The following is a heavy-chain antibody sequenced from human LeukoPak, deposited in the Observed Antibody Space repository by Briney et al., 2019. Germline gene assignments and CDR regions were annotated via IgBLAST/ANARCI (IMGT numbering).Heavy chain of an antibody. D-gene: IGHD4-23*01. CDR2: ISYDGSNK. CDR1: GFTFSSYA. V-gene: IGHV3-30-3*01. Sequence: GGSLRLSCAASGFTFSSYAMHWVRQAPGKGLEWVAVISYDGSNKYYADSVKGRFTISRDNSKNTLYLQMNSLRAEDTAVYYCARDTTNDYGGNSLDYWGQGTLVTVSS. J-gene: IGHJ4*02. CDR3: ARDTTNDYGGNSLDY.